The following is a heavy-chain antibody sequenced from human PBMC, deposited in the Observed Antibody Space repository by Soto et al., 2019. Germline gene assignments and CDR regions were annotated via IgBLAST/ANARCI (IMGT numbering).Heavy chain of an antibody. J-gene: IGHJ4*02. CDR1: GFTLSSYA. CDR3: AKDREHTYGFSDY. Sequence: EVQLLESGGGLIQPGGSLRLSCAASGFTLSSYAMTWVRQAPGKGLEWVSTVSSTGGSTYYADSVKGRFTISRDNSKSTVYLQMNSLMAEDTAVYYCAKDREHTYGFSDYWGQGTLVTVSS. D-gene: IGHD3-3*01. V-gene: IGHV3-23*01. CDR2: VSSTGGST.